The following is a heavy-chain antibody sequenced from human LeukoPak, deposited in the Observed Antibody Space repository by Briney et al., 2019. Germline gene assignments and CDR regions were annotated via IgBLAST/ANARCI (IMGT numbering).Heavy chain of an antibody. Sequence: PGGSLRLFCAASGFTFSSYWMSWVRQAPGKGLEWVANIKQDGSEKYYVDSVKGRFTISRDNAKNSLYLQMNSLRAEDTAVYYCARDKGGIYFDYWGQGTLVTVSS. CDR3: ARDKGGIYFDY. D-gene: IGHD3-16*01. V-gene: IGHV3-7*01. CDR2: IKQDGSEK. J-gene: IGHJ4*02. CDR1: GFTFSSYW.